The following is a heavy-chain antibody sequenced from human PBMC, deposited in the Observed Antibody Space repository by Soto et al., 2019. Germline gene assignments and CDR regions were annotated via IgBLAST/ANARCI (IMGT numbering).Heavy chain of an antibody. V-gene: IGHV5-51*01. J-gene: IGHJ6*03. CDR1: GYSFTSYW. CDR3: ARQVRFGEPYYYMDV. Sequence: GESLKISCKGSGYSFTSYWIGWVRQMPGKGLEWMGIIYPGDSDTRYSPSFQGQVTISADKSISTAYLQWSSLKASDTAMYYCARQVRFGEPYYYMDVWGKGTTVTVSS. CDR2: IYPGDSDT. D-gene: IGHD3-10*01.